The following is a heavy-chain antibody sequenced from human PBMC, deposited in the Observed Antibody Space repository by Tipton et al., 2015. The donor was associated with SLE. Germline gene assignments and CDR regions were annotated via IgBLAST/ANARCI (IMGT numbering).Heavy chain of an antibody. D-gene: IGHD6-13*01. V-gene: IGHV4-61*02. J-gene: IGHJ5*02. CDR1: GGSISSGSYY. CDR2: IYTSGST. Sequence: TLSLTCTVSGGSISSGSYYWSWIRQPAGKGLEWIGRIYTSGSTNYNPSLKSRVTISVDTSKNQFSLKLSSVTAADTAVYYCAATVGYSSSWYARNWFDPWGQGTLVTVSS. CDR3: AATVGYSSSWYARNWFDP.